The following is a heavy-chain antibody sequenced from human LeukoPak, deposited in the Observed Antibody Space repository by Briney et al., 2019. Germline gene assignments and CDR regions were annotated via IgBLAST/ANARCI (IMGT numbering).Heavy chain of an antibody. D-gene: IGHD2-2*01. J-gene: IGHJ4*02. CDR2: IYYSGST. Sequence: SETLSLTCTVSGGSVSSGSYYWSWIRQHPGKGLEWIGYIYYSGSTYYNPSLKSRLTISVDTSKNQFSLKLSSVTAADTAVYYCARAPFIPAAIDYWGQGTLVTVSS. V-gene: IGHV4-31*03. CDR3: ARAPFIPAAIDY. CDR1: GGSVSSGSYY.